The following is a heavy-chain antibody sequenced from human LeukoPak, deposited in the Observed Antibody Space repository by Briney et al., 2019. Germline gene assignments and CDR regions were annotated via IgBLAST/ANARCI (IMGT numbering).Heavy chain of an antibody. CDR2: IYYGGST. V-gene: IGHV4-59*01. CDR3: ARGTEVFWSGSYYYYYYYMDV. Sequence: ASETLSLTCTVSGGSISSYYWSWIRQPPGKGLEWIGYIYYGGSTNYNPSLKSRVTISVDTSKNQFSLKLSSVTAADTAVYYCARGTEVFWSGSYYYYYYYMDVWGKGTTVTVSS. CDR1: GGSISSYY. D-gene: IGHD3-3*01. J-gene: IGHJ6*03.